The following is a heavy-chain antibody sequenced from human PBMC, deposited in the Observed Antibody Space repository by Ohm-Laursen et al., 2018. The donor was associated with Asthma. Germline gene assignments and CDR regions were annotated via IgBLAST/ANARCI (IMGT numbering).Heavy chain of an antibody. J-gene: IGHJ4*02. D-gene: IGHD6-13*01. V-gene: IGHV3-48*02. CDR1: GFSFENYN. CDR2: ISSSSDTV. CDR3: ASPDSSRWSFTLDY. Sequence: SLRLSCAASGFSFENYNMNWVRQAPGKGLEWISYISSSSDTVYYADSVKGRFTVSRDNAMNSLYLQMTSLRDEDTAVYYCASPDSSRWSFTLDYWGQGSLVTVSS.